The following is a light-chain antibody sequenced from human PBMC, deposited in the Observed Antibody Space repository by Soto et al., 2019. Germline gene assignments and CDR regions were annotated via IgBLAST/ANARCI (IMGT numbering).Light chain of an antibody. J-gene: IGKJ1*01. CDR3: QQSYSTRIT. Sequence: DIQLTQSPSFLSASVGDRVTITCRASQGISSYLAWYQQEPGKAPKLLIYAASSLQSGVPSRFSGSGSGTDFTLTISSLQPEDFATYDCQQSYSTRITFGQGTKVDI. CDR2: AAS. CDR1: QGISSY. V-gene: IGKV1-39*01.